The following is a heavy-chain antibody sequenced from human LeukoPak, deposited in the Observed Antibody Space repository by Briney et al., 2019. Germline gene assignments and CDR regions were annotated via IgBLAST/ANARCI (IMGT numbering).Heavy chain of an antibody. V-gene: IGHV1-2*02. J-gene: IGHJ6*03. D-gene: IGHD5-18*01. Sequence: GASVRVSCKASGYTFTGYYMHWVRQAPGQGLEWMGWINPNSGGTNYAQKFQGRVTMTRDTSISTAYMELSRLRSDDTAVYYCARRGYSYGYYYYYMDVWGKGCTVTVSS. CDR2: INPNSGGT. CDR1: GYTFTGYY. CDR3: ARRGYSYGYYYYYMDV.